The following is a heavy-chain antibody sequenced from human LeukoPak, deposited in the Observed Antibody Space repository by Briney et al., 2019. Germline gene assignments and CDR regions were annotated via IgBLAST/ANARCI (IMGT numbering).Heavy chain of an antibody. CDR2: ISSSGSTI. CDR1: GFIFSDYY. Sequence: GGSLRLSCAASGFIFSDYYMNWIRQAPGKGLEWVPYISSSGSTIYNADSVKGRFTVSRDNTKNSLYLQMNSLRAEDTAVYYCATGIAAAGHPYYFDFWGQGTLVTVSS. V-gene: IGHV3-11*01. D-gene: IGHD6-13*01. J-gene: IGHJ4*02. CDR3: ATGIAAAGHPYYFDF.